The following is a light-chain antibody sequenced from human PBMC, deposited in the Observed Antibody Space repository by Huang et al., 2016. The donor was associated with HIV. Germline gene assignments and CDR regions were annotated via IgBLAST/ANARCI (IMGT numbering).Light chain of an antibody. CDR3: QQYGTSWA. Sequence: ESVLTQSPGTLSLSPGERVTLSCRASQSVASNLAWYQHKPGQAPRLLIYGASSRATGIPDRFSGSGSETDFTLTINRLEPEDFAVYYCQQYGTSWAFGQGTKVEI. CDR2: GAS. J-gene: IGKJ1*01. CDR1: QSVASN. V-gene: IGKV3-20*01.